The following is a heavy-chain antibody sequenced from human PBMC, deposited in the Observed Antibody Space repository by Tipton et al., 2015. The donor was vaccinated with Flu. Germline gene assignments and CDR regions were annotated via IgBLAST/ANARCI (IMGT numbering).Heavy chain of an antibody. CDR1: GYSISSGYY. CDR2: IYYSGST. V-gene: IGHV4-38-2*02. J-gene: IGHJ4*02. CDR3: ARVGSSGWYDY. D-gene: IGHD6-19*01. Sequence: LRLSCTVSGYSISSGYYWGWIRQPPGKGLEWIGSIYYSGSTYYNPSLKSRVTISVDTSKNQFSLKLSSVTAADTAVYYCARVGSSGWYDYWGQGTLVTVSS.